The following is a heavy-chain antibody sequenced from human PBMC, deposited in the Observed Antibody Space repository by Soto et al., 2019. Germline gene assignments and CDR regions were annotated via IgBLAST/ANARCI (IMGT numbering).Heavy chain of an antibody. Sequence: QVQLVQSGAEVKKPGSSVKVSCKASGGTFSSYTISWVRQAPGQGLEWMGRIIPILGIANYAQKFQGRVTITADKSTSTAYIELSSLRSEDTAVYYCASAVATTSVDYWGQGTLVTVSS. CDR3: ASAVATTSVDY. CDR2: IIPILGIA. V-gene: IGHV1-69*02. J-gene: IGHJ4*02. CDR1: GGTFSSYT. D-gene: IGHD5-12*01.